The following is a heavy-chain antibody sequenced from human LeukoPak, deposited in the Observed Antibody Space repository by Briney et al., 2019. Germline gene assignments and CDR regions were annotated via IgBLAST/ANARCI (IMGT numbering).Heavy chain of an antibody. CDR3: ARHPSNEYGALNLDY. D-gene: IGHD4/OR15-4a*01. V-gene: IGHV4-59*08. J-gene: IGHJ4*02. Sequence: SETLSLTCTVSGGSISGYYWSWVRQPSGKGLEWIGYIYDSGSTNYNPSHKGRATISLHTSKNQFSLQLSSVTAADAAVYYCARHPSNEYGALNLDYWGQGTLVTVSS. CDR1: GGSISGYY. CDR2: IYDSGST.